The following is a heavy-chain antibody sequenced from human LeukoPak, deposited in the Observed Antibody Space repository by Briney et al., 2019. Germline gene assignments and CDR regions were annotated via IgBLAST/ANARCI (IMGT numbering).Heavy chain of an antibody. D-gene: IGHD3-22*01. CDR1: GIAFSNSI. Sequence: GGSLRLSCVASGIAFSNSIMHWVRQAPGKGLGWVSAMSYDGFSKYYADSMKGRLTISRDDSKNTVYLQMKSLRPEDTAVYYCAREGHTSGYCGTFDVWGQGTTVAVS. V-gene: IGHV3-30*04. CDR2: MSYDGFSK. CDR3: AREGHTSGYCGTFDV. J-gene: IGHJ3*01.